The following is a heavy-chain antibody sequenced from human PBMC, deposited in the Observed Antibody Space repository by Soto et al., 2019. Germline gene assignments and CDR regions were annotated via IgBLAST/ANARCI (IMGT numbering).Heavy chain of an antibody. CDR3: ARGLGTNGLDV. D-gene: IGHD3-16*01. CDR2: ISTYSGNT. Sequence: QIQLVQSGGEVKKPGASVKVSCKASGYKFITYGITWVRQAPGQGLEWMGGISTYSGNTDYAQRFQDRVTMTTDTSTRTVYMELGSLRSDDTAVYYCARGLGTNGLDVWGKGTTVTVSS. J-gene: IGHJ6*04. CDR1: GYKFITYG. V-gene: IGHV1-18*04.